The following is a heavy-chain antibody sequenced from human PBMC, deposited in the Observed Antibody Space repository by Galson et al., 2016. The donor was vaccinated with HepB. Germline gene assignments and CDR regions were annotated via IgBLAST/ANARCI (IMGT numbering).Heavy chain of an antibody. CDR3: ARDRKGYDVWSGYGDYYYSGMDV. J-gene: IGHJ6*02. D-gene: IGHD3-3*01. Sequence: SLRLSCAASGFTFSSYAMNWVRQAPGKGLEWVAVISYDGSNKYFADSVKGRFAISRDNSKTTLYLQMNSLRADDTAVYYCARDRKGYDVWSGYGDYYYSGMDVWGQGTTVTVSS. V-gene: IGHV3-30*09. CDR1: GFTFSSYA. CDR2: ISYDGSNK.